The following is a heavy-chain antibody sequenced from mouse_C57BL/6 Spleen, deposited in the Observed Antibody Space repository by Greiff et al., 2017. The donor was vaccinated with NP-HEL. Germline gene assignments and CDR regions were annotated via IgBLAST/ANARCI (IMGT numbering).Heavy chain of an antibody. J-gene: IGHJ2*01. CDR3: ARRGPEGYFDY. CDR1: GYTFTSYW. Sequence: QVQLQQPGAELVRPGSSVKLSCKASGYTFTSYWMHWVKQRPIQGLEWIGNIDPSDSETHYNQKFKDKATLTVDKSSSTAYMQLSSLTSEDSAVYYCARRGPEGYFDYWGQGTTLTVSS. CDR2: IDPSDSET. V-gene: IGHV1-52*01.